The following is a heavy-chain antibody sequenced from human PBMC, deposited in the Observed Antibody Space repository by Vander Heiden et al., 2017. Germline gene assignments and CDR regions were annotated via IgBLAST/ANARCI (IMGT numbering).Heavy chain of an antibody. V-gene: IGHV3-23*01. Sequence: EVQVLESGGGLVQPGGSLRLSCVASEFTFYNYAMNWVRQAPGKGLEWVSGIGGGGDNTDYADSVKGRFTISRDNSKNTLYLQMNSLRAEDTAIYYCAKDMRGFGRPADYWGQGTLVTVSS. CDR1: EFTFYNYA. D-gene: IGHD3-10*01. CDR2: IGGGGDNT. CDR3: AKDMRGFGRPADY. J-gene: IGHJ4*02.